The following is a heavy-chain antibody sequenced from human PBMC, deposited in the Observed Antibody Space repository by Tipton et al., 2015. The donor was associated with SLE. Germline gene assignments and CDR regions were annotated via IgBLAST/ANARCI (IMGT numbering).Heavy chain of an antibody. CDR1: GGSINSTYY. V-gene: IGHV4-39*01. CDR3: ARQFIQYLADPFDN. Sequence: TLSLTCTVSGGSINSTYYWAWIRQPPGKGLEWIGSGSNFYNPSLKSRITISIDTSKNQFSLKLSSVTAADTAVYYCARQFIQYLADPFDNWGQGTLVTVSS. J-gene: IGHJ4*02. CDR2: GSN. D-gene: IGHD4-11*01.